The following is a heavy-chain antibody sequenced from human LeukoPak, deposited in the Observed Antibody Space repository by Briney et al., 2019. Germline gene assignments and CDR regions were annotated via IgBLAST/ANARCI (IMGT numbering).Heavy chain of an antibody. CDR1: GYTFTGYY. V-gene: IGHV1-2*02. Sequence: GASVKVSCKASGYTFTGYYMHWVRQAPGQGLEWMGWINPNSGGTNYAQKFQGRVTMTRDTSISTAYMELSRLRSDDTAVYYCARDYLREYYGSGRCFDYWGQGTLVTVSS. J-gene: IGHJ4*02. CDR2: INPNSGGT. D-gene: IGHD3-10*01. CDR3: ARDYLREYYGSGRCFDY.